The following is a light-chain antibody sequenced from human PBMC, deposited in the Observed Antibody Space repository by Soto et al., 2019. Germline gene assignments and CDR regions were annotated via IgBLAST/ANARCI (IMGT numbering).Light chain of an antibody. J-gene: IGLJ1*01. CDR3: CSYAGSSTYV. V-gene: IGLV2-23*01. Sequence: QSVLAQPASVSGSPGQSITIPCTGGNSDVGNYNLVSWYQQHPGEAPKLMIYEGSKRPSGVSNRFSGSKSGNTASLTISGLQAEDEADYFCCSYAGSSTYVFGTGTKVTVL. CDR1: NSDVGNYNL. CDR2: EGS.